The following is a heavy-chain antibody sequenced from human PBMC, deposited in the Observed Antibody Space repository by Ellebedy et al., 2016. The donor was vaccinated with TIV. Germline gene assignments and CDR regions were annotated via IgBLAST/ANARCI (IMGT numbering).Heavy chain of an antibody. CDR3: ARYTAMVDY. CDR1: GFSFSSYW. Sequence: GESLKISCAVSGFSFSSYWMTWVRQAPGKGLEWVSYISSSSSYTNYADSVKGRFTISRDNAKNSLYLQMNSLRAEDTAVYYCARYTAMVDYWGQGTLVTVSS. D-gene: IGHD5-18*01. CDR2: ISSSSSYT. J-gene: IGHJ4*02. V-gene: IGHV3-21*05.